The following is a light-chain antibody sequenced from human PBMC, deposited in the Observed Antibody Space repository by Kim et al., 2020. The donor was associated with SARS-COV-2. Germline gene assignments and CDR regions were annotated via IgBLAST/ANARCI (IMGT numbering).Light chain of an antibody. CDR3: QQYGSPMYT. J-gene: IGKJ2*01. Sequence: PGERATLSCRASQSVTSSYLAWYQQKPGQAPRLLIYGASSRATGIPDRFSGSGSGTDFTLTINRLEPEDFAVYYCQQYGSPMYTFGQGTKVDIK. CDR2: GAS. V-gene: IGKV3-20*01. CDR1: QSVTSSY.